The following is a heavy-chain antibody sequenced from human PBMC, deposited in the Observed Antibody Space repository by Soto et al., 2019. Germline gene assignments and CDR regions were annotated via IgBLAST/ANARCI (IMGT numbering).Heavy chain of an antibody. CDR2: ISGSGGST. D-gene: IGHD3-22*01. CDR1: GFTFSSYA. J-gene: IGHJ3*02. V-gene: IGHV3-23*01. CDR3: AKDGGDYYDSSGSDDAFDI. Sequence: EVQLLESGGGLVQPGGSLRLSCAASGFTFSSYAMSWVRQAPGQGLEWVSAISGSGGSTYYADSVKGRFTISRDNSKNTLYLQMNSLRAEDTAVYYWAKDGGDYYDSSGSDDAFDIWGQGTMVTVSS.